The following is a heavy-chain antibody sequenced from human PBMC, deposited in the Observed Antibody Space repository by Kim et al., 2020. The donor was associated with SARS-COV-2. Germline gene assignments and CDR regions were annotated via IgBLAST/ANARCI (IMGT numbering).Heavy chain of an antibody. CDR1: GFTFTSYA. J-gene: IGHJ4*02. V-gene: IGHV3-23*01. CDR3: AKCSGIACYSYLEH. Sequence: GGSLRLSCAATGFTFTSYAMSWVRQAPGKRLEWVAAVNSNGGNTYYAESVKGRFTISTDNSKNTLSLQMSGLRADDTAVYYCAKCSGIACYSYLEHWGRGAPVTVSS. D-gene: IGHD2-15*01. CDR2: VNSNGGNT.